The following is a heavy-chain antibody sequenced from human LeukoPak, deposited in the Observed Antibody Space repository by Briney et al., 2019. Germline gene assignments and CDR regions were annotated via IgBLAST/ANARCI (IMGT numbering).Heavy chain of an antibody. Sequence: SETLSLTCTVSGGSISSYYWSWIRQPPGKGVEWIGYVYYSGGAHYNPSLKSRVTISVDTSKNQFSLKVSSVTAADTAVYHCVRLQPNTGEWAFDIWGQGTMVSVSS. CDR3: VRLQPNTGEWAFDI. CDR2: VYYSGGA. J-gene: IGHJ3*02. V-gene: IGHV4-59*01. D-gene: IGHD1-1*01. CDR1: GGSISSYY.